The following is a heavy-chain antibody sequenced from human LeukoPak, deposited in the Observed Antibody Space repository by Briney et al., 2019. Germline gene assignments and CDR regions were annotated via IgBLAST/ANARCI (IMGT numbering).Heavy chain of an antibody. CDR1: GFTFSSYW. D-gene: IGHD1-26*01. J-gene: IGHJ4*02. Sequence: GGSLRLSCEVSGFTFSSYWMTWARRIPGKGLEWVANINRDGSEQHYVESVKGRFTISRDNGRNSLYLQMDSLRVDDTAVYYCAKVGAWELQRVFENWGQGTLVTVSS. CDR2: INRDGSEQ. V-gene: IGHV3-7*01. CDR3: AKVGAWELQRVFEN.